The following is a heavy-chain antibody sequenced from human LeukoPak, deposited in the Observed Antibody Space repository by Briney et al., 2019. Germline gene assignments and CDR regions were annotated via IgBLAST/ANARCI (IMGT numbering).Heavy chain of an antibody. CDR3: ARERVRGDNAFDI. CDR2: IYYSGRT. J-gene: IGHJ3*02. D-gene: IGHD3-10*01. V-gene: IGHV4-59*01. CDR1: GGSISSDH. Sequence: PSETLSLTCSVSGGSISSDHWNWIRQTPGKGLEWIGCIYYSGRTYYNPSLKSRVTISVDMSKSQFSLRLTSVTAADTAVYYCARERVRGDNAFDIWGQGTMVTVSS.